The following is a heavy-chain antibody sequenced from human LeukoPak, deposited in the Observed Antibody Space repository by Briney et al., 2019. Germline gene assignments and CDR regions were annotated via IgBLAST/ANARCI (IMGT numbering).Heavy chain of an antibody. Sequence: GASVKVSCKASGGTFSSYAISWVRQAPGQGLEWTGGIIPIFGTANYAQKFQGRVTITTDESTSTAYMELSSLRSEDTAVYYCASRSGYSGYGYFDYWGQGTLVTVSS. J-gene: IGHJ4*02. CDR3: ASRSGYSGYGYFDY. V-gene: IGHV1-69*05. D-gene: IGHD5-12*01. CDR2: IIPIFGTA. CDR1: GGTFSSYA.